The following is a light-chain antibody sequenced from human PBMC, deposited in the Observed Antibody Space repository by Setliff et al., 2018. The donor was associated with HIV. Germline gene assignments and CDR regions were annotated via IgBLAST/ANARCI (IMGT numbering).Light chain of an antibody. J-gene: IGLJ1*01. CDR1: SSNIGSNT. CDR3: AVWDDILNAFCV. V-gene: IGLV1-44*01. CDR2: SNN. Sequence: QSVLTQPPSASGTPGQRVTISCSGSSSNIGSNTVNWYKQLPGTAPKLLMYSNNQRPSGVPDRFSGSKSGTSASLAISGLQSEDEADYYCAVWDDILNAFCVFGTGTKVTVL.